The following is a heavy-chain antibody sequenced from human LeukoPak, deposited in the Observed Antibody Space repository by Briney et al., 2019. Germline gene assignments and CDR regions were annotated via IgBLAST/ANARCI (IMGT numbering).Heavy chain of an antibody. J-gene: IGHJ4*02. CDR3: ARDGRAGSLFAY. CDR2: IYYSGST. Sequence: KTSETLSLTCTVSGGSISSSSYYWSWIRQPPGKGLEWIGYIYYSGSTNYNPSLKSRVTISVDTSKNQFSLKLSSVTAADTAIYYCARDGRAGSLFAYWGQGTLVTVSS. V-gene: IGHV4-61*01. D-gene: IGHD6-19*01. CDR1: GGSISSSSYY.